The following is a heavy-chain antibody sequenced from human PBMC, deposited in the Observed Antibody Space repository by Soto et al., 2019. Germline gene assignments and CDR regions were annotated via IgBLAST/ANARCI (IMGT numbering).Heavy chain of an antibody. CDR1: GFTFSNAW. D-gene: IGHD2-15*01. V-gene: IGHV3-15*07. Sequence: EVQLVESGGGLVKPGGSLRLSCAASGFTFSNAWTNWVRQAPGKGLEWVGRIKSKTDGGTTDYAAPVKGRFTISRDDSKNTLYIQMHSLKTEDTAVYYCTTDEPRGGVVVVAANRDDAFDIWGQGTMVTVSS. CDR3: TTDEPRGGVVVVAANRDDAFDI. CDR2: IKSKTDGGTT. J-gene: IGHJ3*02.